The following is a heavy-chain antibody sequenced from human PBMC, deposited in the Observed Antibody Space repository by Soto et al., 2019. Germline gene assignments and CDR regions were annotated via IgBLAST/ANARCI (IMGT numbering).Heavy chain of an antibody. V-gene: IGHV4-39*01. J-gene: IGHJ4*02. CDR3: ASIKVAATAAWIDY. D-gene: IGHD2-15*01. Sequence: SETLSLTCTVSGGSISSSSYYWGWIRQPPGKGLEWIGSIYYSGSTYYNPSLKSRVTISVDTSKNQFSLKLSSVTAADTAVYYCASIKVAATAAWIDYWGQGTLVTVSS. CDR2: IYYSGST. CDR1: GGSISSSSYY.